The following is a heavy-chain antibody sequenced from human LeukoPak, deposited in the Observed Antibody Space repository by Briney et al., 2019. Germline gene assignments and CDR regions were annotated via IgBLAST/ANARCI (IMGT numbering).Heavy chain of an antibody. Sequence: PGGSLRLSCAASGFTVSSNYMSWVRQAPGKGLKWVSVIYSGGSTYYADSVKGRFTISRDNSKNTLYLQMNSLRAEDTAVYYCARAPDYYGSGSYYTNIEFDYWGQGTLVTVSS. V-gene: IGHV3-53*01. CDR3: ARAPDYYGSGSYYTNIEFDY. CDR2: IYSGGST. D-gene: IGHD3-10*01. J-gene: IGHJ4*02. CDR1: GFTVSSNY.